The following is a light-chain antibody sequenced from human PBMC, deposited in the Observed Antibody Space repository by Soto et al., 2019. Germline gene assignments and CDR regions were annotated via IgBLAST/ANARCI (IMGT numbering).Light chain of an antibody. CDR2: WAS. CDR1: QSVLYSSNNKNY. CDR3: QQYHSTPPNT. J-gene: IGKJ2*01. V-gene: IGKV4-1*01. Sequence: DIVMTQSPDSLAVSLGERATINCKSSQSVLYSSNNKNYLAWYQQKPGQPPKLLIYWASTRESGVPDRFSGSGSGTDFTLTISSLQAEDVAVYYCQQYHSTPPNTFGQGTKLEIK.